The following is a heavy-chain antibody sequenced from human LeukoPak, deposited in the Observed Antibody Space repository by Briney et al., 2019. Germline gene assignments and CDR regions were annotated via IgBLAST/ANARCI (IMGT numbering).Heavy chain of an antibody. CDR2: IYHSGST. J-gene: IGHJ4*02. CDR1: GYSISSGYY. CDR3: ARGPEMAIDYFDY. V-gene: IGHV4-38-2*02. D-gene: IGHD5-24*01. Sequence: SETLSLTCTVSGYSISSGYYWGWIRQPPGKGLEWIGSIYHSGSTYYNPSLKSRVTISVDTSKNQFSLKLSSVTAADTAVYYCARGPEMAIDYFDYWGQGTLVTVSS.